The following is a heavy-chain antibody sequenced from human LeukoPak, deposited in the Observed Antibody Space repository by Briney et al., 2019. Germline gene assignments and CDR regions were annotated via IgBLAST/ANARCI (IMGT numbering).Heavy chain of an antibody. CDR2: ISPAGDT. CDR3: ARGYFELDP. J-gene: IGHJ5*02. Sequence: GGSLSLYCAASGFPVSNSDMQWVRQVTGKGLEWVSTISPAGDTYYPGSVKGRFTVSRDDAKNSLYLEMNSLTVGDTAVYYCARGYFELDPWGQGTLVTVSS. V-gene: IGHV3-13*01. D-gene: IGHD3-22*01. CDR1: GFPVSNSD.